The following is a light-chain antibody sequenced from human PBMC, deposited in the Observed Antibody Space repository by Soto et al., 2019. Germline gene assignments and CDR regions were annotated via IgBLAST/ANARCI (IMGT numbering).Light chain of an antibody. CDR2: EVS. CDR1: SSDVGSYSR. V-gene: IGLV2-18*02. J-gene: IGLJ1*01. CDR3: ASYTTHTARFV. Sequence: QSALTQPPSVSGSPGQSVTIPCTGTSSDVGSYSRVSWYHQAPGTAPRLMIYEVSNRPSGVPDRFSGSKSGNTASLTISGLQAEDEADYYCASYTTHTARFVFGTGTKLTVL.